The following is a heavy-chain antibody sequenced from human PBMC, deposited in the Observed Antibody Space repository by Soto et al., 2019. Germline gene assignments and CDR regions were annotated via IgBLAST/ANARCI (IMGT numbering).Heavy chain of an antibody. CDR1: GGTFSSYA. CDR3: ARGGIVVVVAATGGMDV. J-gene: IGHJ6*02. Sequence: QVQLVQSGAEVKKPGSSVKVSCKASGGTFSSYAISWVRQAPGQGLEWMGGIIPIFGTANYAQKFQGRVTITADESTSAAYMELSCLRSEDTAVYYCARGGIVVVVAATGGMDVWGQGTTVTVSS. D-gene: IGHD2-15*01. CDR2: IIPIFGTA. V-gene: IGHV1-69*01.